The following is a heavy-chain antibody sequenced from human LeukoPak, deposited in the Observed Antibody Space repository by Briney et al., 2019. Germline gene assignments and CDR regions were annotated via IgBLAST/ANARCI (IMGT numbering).Heavy chain of an antibody. J-gene: IGHJ4*02. Sequence: ASVTVSFTVSGYTLTELSMHWVRQAPGKGLEWMGGFDPEDGETIYAQKFQGRVTMTEDTSTDTAYMELSSLRSEDTAVYYCATGGSHHYDYVWGSYRSPFDYWGQGTLVTVSS. CDR2: FDPEDGET. V-gene: IGHV1-24*01. D-gene: IGHD3-16*02. CDR3: ATGGSHHYDYVWGSYRSPFDY. CDR1: GYTLTELS.